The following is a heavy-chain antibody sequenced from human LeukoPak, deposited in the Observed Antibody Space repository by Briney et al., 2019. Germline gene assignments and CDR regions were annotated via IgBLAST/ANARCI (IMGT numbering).Heavy chain of an antibody. D-gene: IGHD3-3*01. Sequence: SETLSLTCTVSGGSISSYYWSWIRQPPGKELEWIGYIHYSGSTNYNPSLKSRVSISVDTSQNQFSLKLRSATAEDTAVYYCARLSGIGSVYYCDYWGRGPRVTVSS. CDR3: ARLSGIGSVYYCDY. V-gene: IGHV4-59*08. J-gene: IGHJ4*02. CDR1: GGSISSYY. CDR2: IHYSGST.